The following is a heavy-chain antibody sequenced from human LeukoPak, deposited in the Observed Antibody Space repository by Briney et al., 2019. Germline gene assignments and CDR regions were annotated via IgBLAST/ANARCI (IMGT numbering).Heavy chain of an antibody. D-gene: IGHD3-22*01. CDR2: IYYSGRT. Sequence: PSETLSLTCTLSGGAISSHYWSWIRQPPGKGLEWIGFIYYSGRTKYNPSLQSRVTISVDTSENNFSLKLTSVTAAGTAVYYCARLLDNDSSGDPDTFDMWGQGTVVTVSS. CDR1: GGAISSHY. J-gene: IGHJ3*02. V-gene: IGHV4-59*11. CDR3: ARLLDNDSSGDPDTFDM.